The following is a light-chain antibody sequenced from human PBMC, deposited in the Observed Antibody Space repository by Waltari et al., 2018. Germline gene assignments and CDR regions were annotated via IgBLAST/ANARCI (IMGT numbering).Light chain of an antibody. Sequence: DSVLTQSPGTLSLSPGERVTLSCRASQTIKSSHLAWYQQKAGQAPRLLTYGASSRATGIPDRFSGGGSGTDFTLTINRLQPEDFAVYHCQQYGSSPYTFGQGTKLAIK. CDR3: QQYGSSPYT. CDR2: GAS. V-gene: IGKV3-20*01. J-gene: IGKJ2*01. CDR1: QTIKSSH.